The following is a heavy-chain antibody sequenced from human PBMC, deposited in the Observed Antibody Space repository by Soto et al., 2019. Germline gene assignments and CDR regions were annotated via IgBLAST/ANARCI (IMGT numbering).Heavy chain of an antibody. CDR3: ARTKDYYDSSGYLVE. D-gene: IGHD3-22*01. CDR1: GGSISSGDYD. CDR2: IYYSGST. Sequence: QVQLQESGPGLVKPSQTLSLTCTVSGGSISSGDYDWSWIRQPPGKGLAWIGYIYYSGSTYYNPSLKSRVTISVDTSKNQFSLKLSSVTAADTAVYYCARTKDYYDSSGYLVEWGQGTLVTVSS. J-gene: IGHJ4*02. V-gene: IGHV4-30-4*01.